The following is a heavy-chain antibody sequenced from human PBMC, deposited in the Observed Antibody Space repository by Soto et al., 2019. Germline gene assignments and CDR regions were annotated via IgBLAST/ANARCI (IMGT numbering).Heavy chain of an antibody. CDR3: ARNKPHTNELPTFYQVVGDYGMDV. CDR1: GFTFSSYA. D-gene: IGHD3-16*01. CDR2: ISYDGSNK. V-gene: IGHV3-30-3*01. J-gene: IGHJ6*02. Sequence: QVQLVESGGGVVKPGRSLRLSCAASGFTFSSYAMHWVRQAPGKGLEWVAVISYDGSNKYYADSVKGRFTISRDNSKNTVYLEMNSLRAVETAVYYCARNKPHTNELPTFYQVVGDYGMDVWGQGTTVSVFS.